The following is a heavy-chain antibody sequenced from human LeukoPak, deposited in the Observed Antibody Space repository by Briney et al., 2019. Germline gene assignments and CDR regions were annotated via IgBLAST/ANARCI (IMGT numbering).Heavy chain of an antibody. CDR2: IYYSGST. CDR1: GGSISSSSYY. D-gene: IGHD6-6*01. J-gene: IGHJ4*02. Sequence: SSETLSLTCTVSGGSISSSSYYWGWIRQPPGKGLEWIGSIYYSGSTYYNPSLKSRVTISVDTSKNQFSLNLRSVTAADTAVYYCVRGTRMAALAGVYWGQGTLVTVSS. V-gene: IGHV4-39*07. CDR3: VRGTRMAALAGVY.